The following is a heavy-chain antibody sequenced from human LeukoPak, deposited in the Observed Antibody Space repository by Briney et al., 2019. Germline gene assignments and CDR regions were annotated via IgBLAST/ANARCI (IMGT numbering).Heavy chain of an antibody. Sequence: GRSLRLSCAASGFTFSSYGMHWVRQAPGKGLEWGAVIWYDGSNKYYADSVKGRFTISRDNSKNTLYLQMNSLRAEDTAVYYCAKGGDSSGYYFPFDYWGQGTLVTVSS. J-gene: IGHJ4*02. CDR2: IWYDGSNK. V-gene: IGHV3-33*06. D-gene: IGHD3-22*01. CDR3: AKGGDSSGYYFPFDY. CDR1: GFTFSSYG.